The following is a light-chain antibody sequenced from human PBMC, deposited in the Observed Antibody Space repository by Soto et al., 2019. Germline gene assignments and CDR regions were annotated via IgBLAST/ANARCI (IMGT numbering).Light chain of an antibody. V-gene: IGKV3-11*01. CDR2: EAS. CDR1: QSISGY. Sequence: EIVLTQSPATLSLSPGERATLSCRASQSISGYLGWYQQKPGQAPRLLIYEASNRATGIPVRFSGNGTGTDLTLTIRSLEPEDFAVYYCQQRSEWPLTFGGGPRVEIK. J-gene: IGKJ4*01. CDR3: QQRSEWPLT.